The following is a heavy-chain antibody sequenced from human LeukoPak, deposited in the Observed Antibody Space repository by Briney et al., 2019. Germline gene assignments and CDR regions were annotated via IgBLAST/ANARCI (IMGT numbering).Heavy chain of an antibody. Sequence: ASVKVSCKASGYTFTGYYMHWVRQAPGQGLEWMGWINPNSGGTNYAQKFQGRVTMTRDTSISTAYMELSRLRSDDTAVYYCARASSSEYAFDYFDYWGQGTLVTVSS. CDR3: ARASSSEYAFDYFDY. CDR1: GYTFTGYY. J-gene: IGHJ4*02. CDR2: INPNSGGT. D-gene: IGHD2-2*01. V-gene: IGHV1-2*02.